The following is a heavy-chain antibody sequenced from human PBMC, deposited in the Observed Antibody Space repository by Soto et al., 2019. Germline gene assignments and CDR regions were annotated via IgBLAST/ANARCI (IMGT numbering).Heavy chain of an antibody. D-gene: IGHD6-13*01. CDR2: IKIKTDVGTT. CDR1: GFTFSNAW. J-gene: IGHJ2*01. V-gene: IGHV3-15*01. CDR3: TTDTRHSSWY. Sequence: WGSLRLSCAASGFTFSNAWMSWVRQAPGKGLEWVGRIKIKTDVGTTDYAAPVKGRFTISRDDSKNTLYLQMNSLKTEDTAVYYCTTDTRHSSWY.